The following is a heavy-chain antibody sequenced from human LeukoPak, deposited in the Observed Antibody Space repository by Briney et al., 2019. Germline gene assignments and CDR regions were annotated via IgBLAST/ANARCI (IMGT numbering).Heavy chain of an antibody. CDR1: GFTFSSYW. CDR2: INSDGSST. CDR3: ARERLSPNWFDP. Sequence: GGSLRLSCAASGFTFSSYWMHWVRQAPGKGLVWVSRINSDGSSTSYADSVKGRFTTSRDNAKNTLYLQMNSLRAEDTAVYYCARERLSPNWFDPWGQGTLVTVSS. J-gene: IGHJ5*02. V-gene: IGHV3-74*01. D-gene: IGHD3-16*02.